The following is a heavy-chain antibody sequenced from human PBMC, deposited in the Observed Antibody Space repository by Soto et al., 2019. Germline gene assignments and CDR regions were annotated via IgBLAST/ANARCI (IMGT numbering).Heavy chain of an antibody. D-gene: IGHD6-19*01. Sequence: GASVKVSCKASGGTFSSYAISWVRQAPGQGLEWMGGIIPIFGTANYAQKFQGRVTITADESTSTAYMELSSLRSEDTAVYYCAVHRIAVIHFAYWGQGTLVTVSS. CDR3: AVHRIAVIHFAY. CDR1: GGTFSSYA. J-gene: IGHJ4*02. V-gene: IGHV1-69*13. CDR2: IIPIFGTA.